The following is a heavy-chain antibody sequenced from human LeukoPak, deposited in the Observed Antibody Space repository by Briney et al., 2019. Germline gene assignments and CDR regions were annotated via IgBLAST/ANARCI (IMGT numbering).Heavy chain of an antibody. CDR1: GGFITNYY. J-gene: IGHJ3*02. D-gene: IGHD3-10*01. CDR3: ARRSGSARAFDI. V-gene: IGHV4-59*01. Sequence: SETLSLTCTVSGGFITNYYWSWIRQPPGKGLEWIGNIYYSGSTYYNPSLKSRVTISVDTSKNQFSLKLTSVTAADTAVYYCARRSGSARAFDIWGQGTMITVSS. CDR2: IYYSGST.